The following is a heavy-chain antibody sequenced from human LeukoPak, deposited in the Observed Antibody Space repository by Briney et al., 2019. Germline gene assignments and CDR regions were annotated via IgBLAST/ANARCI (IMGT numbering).Heavy chain of an antibody. Sequence: ASVKVSCKASGYTFTSYDINWVRQATGQGLEWMGWISAYNGNTNYAQKLQGRVTMTTDTSTSTAYMELRSLRSDDTAVYYCARDGVVPAAMAEDYYMDVWGKGTTVTVSS. CDR3: ARDGVVPAAMAEDYYMDV. CDR1: GYTFTSYD. V-gene: IGHV1-18*01. CDR2: ISAYNGNT. J-gene: IGHJ6*03. D-gene: IGHD2-2*01.